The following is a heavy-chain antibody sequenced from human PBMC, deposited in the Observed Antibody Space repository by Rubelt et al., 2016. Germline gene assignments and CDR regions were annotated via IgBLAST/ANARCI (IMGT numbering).Heavy chain of an antibody. CDR3: ATTIAIRPYYFDY. CDR2: IIPVFGTA. V-gene: IGHV1-69*01. J-gene: IGHJ4*02. Sequence: QVQPVQSGAEVKKPGSSVKVSCKASGGTFSSYAISWVRQAPGQGLEWMGGIIPVFGTANYAQKFQGRITMTADESPGTAYMELSSLRSEDTAVYYCATTIAIRPYYFDYWGQGTLVTVSS. CDR1: GGTFSSYA. D-gene: IGHD6-6*01.